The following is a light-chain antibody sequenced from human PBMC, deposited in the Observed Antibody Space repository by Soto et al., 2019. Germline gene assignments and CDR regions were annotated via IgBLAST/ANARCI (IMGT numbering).Light chain of an antibody. CDR2: AAS. CDR1: ESIARH. CDR3: QQSYSALSIT. J-gene: IGKJ5*01. V-gene: IGKV1-39*01. Sequence: DIQMTQSPSSLSASVGDRVTITCRASESIARHLNWYQQKPGKAPKLLIYAASSLQNGVPSRFRGRGSGTDFTLTISNLQPEDCATYYCQQSYSALSITFGQGTRLEIK.